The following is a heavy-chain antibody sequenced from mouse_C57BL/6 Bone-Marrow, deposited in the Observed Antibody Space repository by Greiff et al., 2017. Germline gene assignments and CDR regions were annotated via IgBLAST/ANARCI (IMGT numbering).Heavy chain of an antibody. D-gene: IGHD2-5*01. CDR2: INSDGGST. CDR1: EYEFPSHD. J-gene: IGHJ1*03. Sequence: EVNLVESGGGLVQPGESLKLSCESNEYEFPSHDLSWVRKTPEKRLELVAAINSDGGSTYYPDTMERRFIISRDNTKKTLYLQMSSLRSEDTALYYCARQRTIVTTRYCDVWGTGTTVTVSS. V-gene: IGHV5-2*01. CDR3: ARQRTIVTTRYCDV.